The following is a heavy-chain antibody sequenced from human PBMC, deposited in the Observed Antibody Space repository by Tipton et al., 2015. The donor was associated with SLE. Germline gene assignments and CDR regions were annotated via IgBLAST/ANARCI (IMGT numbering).Heavy chain of an antibody. CDR1: GSSIRSHY. D-gene: IGHD3-22*01. CDR3: ARTPAYYDGNSYQYFFDY. Sequence: TLSLTCPVSGSSIRSHYWNLIPQPPGKGLEWIGYVFISGTTHHNPPLKSRVTISVDTSRNQFSLKLSSVTAADTAVYYCARTPAYYDGNSYQYFFDYWGQGTLVTVSS. V-gene: IGHV4-59*11. CDR2: VFISGTT. J-gene: IGHJ4*02.